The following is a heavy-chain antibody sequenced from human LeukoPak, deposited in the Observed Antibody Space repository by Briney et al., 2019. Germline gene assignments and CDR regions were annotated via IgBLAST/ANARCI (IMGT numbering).Heavy chain of an antibody. J-gene: IGHJ4*02. D-gene: IGHD6-25*01. Sequence: KPSAPLSLTCGVSGGSVSSTNWWTWIRQPPGKGLGWIGEVHLDGRTNFNPSLKSRLTMSVDLSETHVSLKLTSVTAADTAVYYCAREGGFYRPLDYSGQGTLVTVST. CDR3: AREGGFYRPLDY. CDR2: VHLDGRT. V-gene: IGHV4-4*02. CDR1: GGSVSSTNW.